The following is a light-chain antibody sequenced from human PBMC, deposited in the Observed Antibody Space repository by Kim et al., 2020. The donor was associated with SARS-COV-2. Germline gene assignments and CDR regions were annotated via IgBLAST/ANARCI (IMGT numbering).Light chain of an antibody. Sequence: DIQMTQSPSSLSASVGDRVTITCQASQDISNYSNWYQQKPGKAPKLLIYDASNLETGVPSRFSGSGSGTDFTFTISSLQPEDIATYYCQQYDNLPLTFGGGTKVDIK. J-gene: IGKJ4*01. V-gene: IGKV1-33*01. CDR1: QDISNY. CDR3: QQYDNLPLT. CDR2: DAS.